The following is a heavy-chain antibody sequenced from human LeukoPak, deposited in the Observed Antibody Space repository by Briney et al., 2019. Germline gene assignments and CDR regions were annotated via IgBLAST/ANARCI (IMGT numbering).Heavy chain of an antibody. CDR1: GFTFSSYA. V-gene: IGHV3-23*01. J-gene: IGHJ4*02. CDR3: ARAMVDFDY. Sequence: GGSLRLSCAASGFTFSSYAMSWVRQAPGKGLEWVSAISGSGGSTYYADSVKGRFTISRDNSKNTLFLQLNSLRAEDTAVYYCARAMVDFDYRGQGTLVTVSS. D-gene: IGHD5-18*01. CDR2: ISGSGGST.